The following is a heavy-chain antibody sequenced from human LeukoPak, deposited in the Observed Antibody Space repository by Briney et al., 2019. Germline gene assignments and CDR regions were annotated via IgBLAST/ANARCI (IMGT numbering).Heavy chain of an antibody. CDR3: ARERVSEGGDTYGYFDY. V-gene: IGHV3-7*01. D-gene: IGHD5-18*01. J-gene: IGHJ4*02. CDR2: IRQDGSEK. Sequence: GGSLRLSCAASGFTFSSYWMSWVRQAPGKGLEWVANIRQDGSEKYYVDSVKGRFTISRYNAKNSLYLQMNSLRGEDTAVYYCARERVSEGGDTYGYFDYWGQGTLVTVSS. CDR1: GFTFSSYW.